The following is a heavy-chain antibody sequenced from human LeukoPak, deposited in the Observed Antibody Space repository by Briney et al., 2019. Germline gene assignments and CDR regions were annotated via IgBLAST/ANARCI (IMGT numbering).Heavy chain of an antibody. CDR1: GYTFIGYY. V-gene: IGHV1-2*02. J-gene: IGHJ4*02. Sequence: ASVKVSCKASGYTFIGYYLHWVRQAPGQGLEWMGWINPNSGGTNYAQKFQGRVTMTRDTSISTAYMELSRLRSDDTAVYYCAKDRGNYGRFAEYYFDYWGQGTLVTVSS. D-gene: IGHD3-16*01. CDR2: INPNSGGT. CDR3: AKDRGNYGRFAEYYFDY.